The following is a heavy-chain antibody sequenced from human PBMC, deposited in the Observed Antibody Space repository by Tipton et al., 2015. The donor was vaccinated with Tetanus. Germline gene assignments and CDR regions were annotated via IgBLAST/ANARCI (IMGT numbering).Heavy chain of an antibody. V-gene: IGHV4-34*01. CDR3: ARPVKQWLVPVDS. CDR1: GGSFRGHY. Sequence: TLSLTCAVSGGSFRGHYWSWIRQPPGEGLEWIGEINPSGGASYNPSLKSRVTISVDASKNQFSLKLTSVTAADTTVYYCARPVKQWLVPVDSWGQGTLVTVSS. D-gene: IGHD6-19*01. J-gene: IGHJ4*02. CDR2: INPSGGA.